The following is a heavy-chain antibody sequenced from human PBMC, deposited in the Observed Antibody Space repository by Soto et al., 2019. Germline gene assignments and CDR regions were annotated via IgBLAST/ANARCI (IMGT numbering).Heavy chain of an antibody. Sequence: EVQLLESGGGLVQPGGSLRLSSAASGFTFSSYAMSWVRQAPGKRLEWGSAISGSGGSTYYADSVKDRFTISRDNSKNTLYLQMNSLRAEDTAVYYCAKPHDFWSGLNWFDPWGQGTLVTVSS. D-gene: IGHD3-3*01. CDR1: GFTFSSYA. J-gene: IGHJ5*02. CDR3: AKPHDFWSGLNWFDP. CDR2: ISGSGGST. V-gene: IGHV3-23*01.